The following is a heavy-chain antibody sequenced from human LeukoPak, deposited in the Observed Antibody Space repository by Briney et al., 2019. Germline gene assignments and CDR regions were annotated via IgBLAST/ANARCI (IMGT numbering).Heavy chain of an antibody. Sequence: MASETLSLTCTVSGGSISHYYWSWIRQSPGKGLEWIGYIYYSGTTNYNPSLKSRVTISVDTSRNQFSLQLRSVTAADTAVYYCARGDPQTTVPEGMDVWGQGTTVIVSS. D-gene: IGHD4-17*01. CDR1: GGSISHYY. CDR2: IYYSGTT. CDR3: ARGDPQTTVPEGMDV. J-gene: IGHJ6*02. V-gene: IGHV4-59*01.